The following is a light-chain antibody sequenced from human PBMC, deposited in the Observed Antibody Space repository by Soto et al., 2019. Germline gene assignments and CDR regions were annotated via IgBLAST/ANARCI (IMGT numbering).Light chain of an antibody. J-gene: IGKJ5*01. V-gene: IGKV3-11*01. CDR1: QSFRCL. CDR2: DAY. Sequence: EVVFTQSPVTRSVSPGERATLSCRASQSFRCLLAWYQPKPGQAPRLLIYDAYHRATGIPPRFSGSGSGKDFTLTISSLEPEDSAVYYCQQRHMWPITFGQGTRLEI. CDR3: QQRHMWPIT.